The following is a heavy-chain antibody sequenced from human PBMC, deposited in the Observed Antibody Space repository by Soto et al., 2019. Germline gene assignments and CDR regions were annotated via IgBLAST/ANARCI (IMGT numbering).Heavy chain of an antibody. CDR1: GGTFSSYT. CDR3: ARSDRRYLDTTQHAFDI. D-gene: IGHD1-26*01. CDR2: IIPLFATA. J-gene: IGHJ3*02. V-gene: IGHV1-69*01. Sequence: QVQLVQSGAEVKKPGSSVKVSCKASGGTFSSYTFTWVRQAPGQGLEWMGGIIPLFATADYAQKFQGRFTITADESMNTVYMDLNSLKSEDTAVYYCARSDRRYLDTTQHAFDIWGQGTIVTFSS.